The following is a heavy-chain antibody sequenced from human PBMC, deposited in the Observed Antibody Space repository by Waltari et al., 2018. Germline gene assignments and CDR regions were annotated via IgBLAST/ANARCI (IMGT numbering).Heavy chain of an antibody. J-gene: IGHJ3*01. CDR2: LSYSGAT. CDR1: GVSITSDRHY. Sequence: QLQLQESGPGLVKPSETLSLTCSVSGVSITSDRHYWGWIRQPPGQGLEWIATLSYSGATYSSPSLKSRVTISRDTSKNQGSLQLGSVTAADTAVYYCATYIGASLGTAAFDVWGQGTMVTVSS. D-gene: IGHD5-12*01. CDR3: ATYIGASLGTAAFDV. V-gene: IGHV4-39*01.